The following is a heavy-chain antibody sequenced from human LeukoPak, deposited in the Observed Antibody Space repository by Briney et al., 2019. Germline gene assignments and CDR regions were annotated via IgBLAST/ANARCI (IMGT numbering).Heavy chain of an antibody. D-gene: IGHD3-10*01. CDR1: GFTFSTYS. J-gene: IGHJ4*02. CDR3: ARDRGEGEIHFDY. V-gene: IGHV3-21*01. Sequence: PGGSLRLSCAASGFTFSTYSMNWVRQAPGKGLEWVASISSSSAYFFSADSVKGRFSISRDNANNSLYLQMNSLRAGDTAVYYCARDRGEGEIHFDYWGQGTLVTVSS. CDR2: ISSSSAYF.